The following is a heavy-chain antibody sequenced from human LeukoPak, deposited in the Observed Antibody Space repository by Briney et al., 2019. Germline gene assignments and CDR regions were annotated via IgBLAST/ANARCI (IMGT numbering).Heavy chain of an antibody. V-gene: IGHV3-7*01. J-gene: IGHJ1*01. Sequence: GGSLRLSCAASGFTFGTYWMTWVRQAPGKGLEWVANIKQDESEKYYVASVKGRFTISRDNAKNSLYLQMNGLRAEDTAVYYCATYSSLNRREFQYWGQGTLLTVSS. CDR2: IKQDESEK. CDR1: GFTFGTYW. D-gene: IGHD3-22*01. CDR3: ATYSSLNRREFQY.